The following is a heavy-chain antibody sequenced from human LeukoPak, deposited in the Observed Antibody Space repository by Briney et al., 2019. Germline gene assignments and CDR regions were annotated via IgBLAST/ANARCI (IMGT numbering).Heavy chain of an antibody. J-gene: IGHJ3*02. CDR2: IIPIFGTA. CDR3: AREAEGGAFDI. Sequence: SVKVSCKASGGTFSSYAISWVRQAPGQGLEWMGGIIPIFGTANYAQKFQGSVTITADKSTSTAYMELSSLRSEDTAVYYCAREAEGGAFDIWGQGTMVTVSS. CDR1: GGTFSSYA. D-gene: IGHD3-16*01. V-gene: IGHV1-69*06.